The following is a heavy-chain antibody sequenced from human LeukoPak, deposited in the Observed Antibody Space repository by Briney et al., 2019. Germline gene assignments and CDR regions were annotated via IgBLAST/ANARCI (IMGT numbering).Heavy chain of an antibody. CDR2: IYTSGST. J-gene: IGHJ5*02. D-gene: IGHD6-6*01. Sequence: SETLSFTCTVSGGSISNYYWSWIRQPPGKGLEWIGYIYTSGSTNYNPSLKSRLTLSVDTSKNQFSLKLSSVTAADTAVYYCARLTYSSSSGLFGGTNWFDPWGQGALVTVSS. CDR1: GGSISNYY. V-gene: IGHV4-4*09. CDR3: ARLTYSSSSGLFGGTNWFDP.